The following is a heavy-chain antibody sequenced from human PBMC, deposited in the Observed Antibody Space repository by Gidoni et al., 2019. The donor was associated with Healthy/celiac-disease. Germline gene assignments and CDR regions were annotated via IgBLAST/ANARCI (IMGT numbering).Heavy chain of an antibody. D-gene: IGHD4-17*01. Sequence: EVQLVESGGGLVKPGGSLRLSCAASGFTFSNAWMSWVRQAPGKGLGWVGRIKSKTDGGTTDYAAPVKGRFTTSRDDSKNTLYLQMNSLKTEDTAVYYCTTDASTVTAPLDYWGQGTLVTVSS. J-gene: IGHJ4*02. CDR3: TTDASTVTAPLDY. V-gene: IGHV3-15*01. CDR1: GFTFSNAW. CDR2: IKSKTDGGTT.